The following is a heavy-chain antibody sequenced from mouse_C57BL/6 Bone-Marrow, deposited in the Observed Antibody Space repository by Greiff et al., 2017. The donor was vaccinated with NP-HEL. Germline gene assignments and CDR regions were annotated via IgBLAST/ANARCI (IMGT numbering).Heavy chain of an antibody. CDR2: INYDGSST. V-gene: IGHV5-16*01. CDR1: GFTFCDYY. Sequence: EVQVVESEGGLVQPGSSMKLSCTASGFTFCDYYMAWVRQVPEKGLEWVANINYDGSSTYYLDSLKSRFIISRDNAKNILYLQMSSLKSEDTATYYCAREGGLRRRTYAMDYWGQGTSVTVSS. D-gene: IGHD2-4*01. CDR3: AREGGLRRRTYAMDY. J-gene: IGHJ4*01.